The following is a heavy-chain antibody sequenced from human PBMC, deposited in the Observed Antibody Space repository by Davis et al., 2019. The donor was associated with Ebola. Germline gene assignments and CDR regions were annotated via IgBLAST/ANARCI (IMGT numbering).Heavy chain of an antibody. V-gene: IGHV1-8*01. D-gene: IGHD4-23*01. Sequence: AASVKVSCKASGYTFTSYDINWVRQATGQGLEWMGWMNPNSGNTGYAQKFQGRVTMTRNTSISTAYMELSSLRSEDTAVYYCARDPTAYGGNFDYWGQGTLVTVSS. J-gene: IGHJ4*02. CDR3: ARDPTAYGGNFDY. CDR1: GYTFTSYD. CDR2: MNPNSGNT.